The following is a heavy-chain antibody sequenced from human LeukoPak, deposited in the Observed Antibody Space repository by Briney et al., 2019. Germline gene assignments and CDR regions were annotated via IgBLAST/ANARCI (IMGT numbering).Heavy chain of an antibody. CDR3: ALYSSGWYWSSAYYYYYGMDV. CDR1: GYTLTELS. V-gene: IGHV1-24*01. D-gene: IGHD6-19*01. CDR2: FDPEDGET. Sequence: ASVKVSCKVSGYTLTELSKHWVRQAPGKGLEWMGGFDPEDGETIYAQKFQGSVTMTEDTSTDTAYMELSSLRSEDTAVYYCALYSSGWYWSSAYYYYYGMDVWGQGTTVTVSS. J-gene: IGHJ6*02.